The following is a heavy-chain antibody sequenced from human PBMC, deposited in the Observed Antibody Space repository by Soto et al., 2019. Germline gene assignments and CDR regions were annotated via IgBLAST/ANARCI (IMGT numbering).Heavy chain of an antibody. V-gene: IGHV3-15*07. Sequence: EVQLLESGGGLVRPGGSLRLSCAASGFSFSNAWLNWVRQTPGKGLEWGGRIKSKTDGGTTDYAAPVKGRFIISRDDSKNTLYLQMNSLKTEDTAVYYCVEYYASGSMTLEPWGPGTLVTVSS. CDR2: IKSKTDGGTT. D-gene: IGHD3-10*01. CDR1: GFSFSNAW. J-gene: IGHJ5*02. CDR3: VEYYASGSMTLEP.